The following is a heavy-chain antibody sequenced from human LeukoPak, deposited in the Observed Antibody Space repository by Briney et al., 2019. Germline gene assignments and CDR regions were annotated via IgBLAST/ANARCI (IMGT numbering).Heavy chain of an antibody. D-gene: IGHD3-16*01. CDR1: GGSIGGYGYY. J-gene: IGHJ4*02. V-gene: IGHV4-39*01. CDR3: ARLRWGSVIDY. CDR2: VSYSGET. Sequence: PSETLSLTCAVSGGSIGGYGYYGGWIRQTPGKGLEWIASVSYSGETSYNPSLRSRVTISIDTSEHRFSLRLNSVTATDTAVYYCARLRWGSVIDYWGQGTLVTVSS.